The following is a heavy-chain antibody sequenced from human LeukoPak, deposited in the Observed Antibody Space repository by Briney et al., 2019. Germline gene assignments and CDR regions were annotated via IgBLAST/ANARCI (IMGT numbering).Heavy chain of an antibody. Sequence: ASVKVSCKASAGTFSSYAISWVRQAPGQGLEWMGGIIPIFGTANYAQKFQGRVTITADEYTSTAYMELSSLRSEDTAVYYCALIRYCSSTSCYCHYYYYMDVWGKGTTVTVSS. CDR3: ALIRYCSSTSCYCHYYYYMDV. J-gene: IGHJ6*03. V-gene: IGHV1-69*13. CDR1: AGTFSSYA. CDR2: IIPIFGTA. D-gene: IGHD2-2*01.